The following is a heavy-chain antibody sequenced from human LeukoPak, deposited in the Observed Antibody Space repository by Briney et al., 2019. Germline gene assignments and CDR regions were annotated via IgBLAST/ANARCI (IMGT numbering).Heavy chain of an antibody. J-gene: IGHJ3*02. CDR1: GGTFSSYA. CDR2: IIPIFGTA. D-gene: IGHD5-24*01. Sequence: PVKVSCKASGGTFSSYAISWVRQAPGQGLEWMGGIIPIFGTANYAQKFQGRVTITTDESTSTAYMELSSLRSEDTAVYYCARDRHERWLQFHAAFDIWGQGTMVTVSS. V-gene: IGHV1-69*05. CDR3: ARDRHERWLQFHAAFDI.